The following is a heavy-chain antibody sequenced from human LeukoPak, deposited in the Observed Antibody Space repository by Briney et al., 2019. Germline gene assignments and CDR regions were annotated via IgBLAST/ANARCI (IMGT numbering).Heavy chain of an antibody. V-gene: IGHV1-18*04. CDR3: ARDYPTIFGVVIIIHYYYGMDV. Sequence: GASVKVSCKASGYTFTGYYMHWVRQAPGQGLEWMGWISAYNGNTNYAQKLQGRVTMTTDTSTSTAYMELRSLRSDDTAVYYCARDYPTIFGVVIIIHYYYGMDVWGQGTTVTVSS. CDR2: ISAYNGNT. J-gene: IGHJ6*02. D-gene: IGHD3-3*01. CDR1: GYTFTGYY.